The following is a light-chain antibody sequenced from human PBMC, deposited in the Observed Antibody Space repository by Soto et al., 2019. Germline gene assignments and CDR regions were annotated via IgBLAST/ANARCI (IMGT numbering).Light chain of an antibody. V-gene: IGKV1-5*03. Sequence: DIQMTQSPSTLSASVGDRFTITCRASQSISVWLAWYQQKAGKAPKLLIYKASTLKSGVPSRFSGSGSGTEFTLTISSLQPDDFATYYCQHYNSYSEAFGQGTKVDIK. J-gene: IGKJ1*01. CDR1: QSISVW. CDR3: QHYNSYSEA. CDR2: KAS.